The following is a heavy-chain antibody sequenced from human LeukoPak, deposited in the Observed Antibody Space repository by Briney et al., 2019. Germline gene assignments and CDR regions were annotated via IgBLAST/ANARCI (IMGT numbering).Heavy chain of an antibody. J-gene: IGHJ4*02. CDR2: IYSGGST. Sequence: PGGSLRLSCAASGFTVSSSYMSWVRQAPGKGLEWVSVIYSGGSTYYADSVKGRFTISRDNSKNTLYLQMNSLRAEDTAVYYCARDYRYSSGDWGQGTLVTVSS. CDR3: ARDYRYSSGD. V-gene: IGHV3-53*01. D-gene: IGHD6-19*01. CDR1: GFTVSSSY.